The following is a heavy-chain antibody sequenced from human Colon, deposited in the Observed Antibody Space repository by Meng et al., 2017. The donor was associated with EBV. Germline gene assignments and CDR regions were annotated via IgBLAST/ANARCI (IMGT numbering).Heavy chain of an antibody. CDR3: ARGGNFDP. J-gene: IGHJ5*02. Sequence: QRVPLGFKVKTPGASVEVSCKASGYNFSTYTINWVRQAHGRGLEWMGWISTNTGTPTYTQGFTGRFVFSLDTSVSTAYLQISSLKAEDTAVYYCARGGNFDPWGQGTLVTVSS. CDR1: GYNFSTYT. V-gene: IGHV7-4-1*02. CDR2: ISTNTGTP. D-gene: IGHD2/OR15-2a*01.